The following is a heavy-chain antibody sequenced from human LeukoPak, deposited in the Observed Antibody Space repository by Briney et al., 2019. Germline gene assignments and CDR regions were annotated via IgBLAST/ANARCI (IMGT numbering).Heavy chain of an antibody. J-gene: IGHJ1*01. CDR1: GYTFTSYY. CDR2: INPSGGST. V-gene: IGHV1-46*01. Sequence: ASVKVSCKASGYTFTSYYMHWVRQAPGQGLEWMGIINPSGGSTSYAQKFQGRVTITADKSTSTAYMELSSLRSEDTAVYYCARSEQDIVVVVAATRAEYFQHWGQGTLVTVSS. D-gene: IGHD2-15*01. CDR3: ARSEQDIVVVVAATRAEYFQH.